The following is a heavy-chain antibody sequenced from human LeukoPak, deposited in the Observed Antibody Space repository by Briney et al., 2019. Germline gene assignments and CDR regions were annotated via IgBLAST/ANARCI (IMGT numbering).Heavy chain of an antibody. CDR2: IYYSGST. V-gene: IGHV4-39*01. Sequence: KPSETLSLTCTVSGGSISSSSYYWGWIRQPPGKGLEWIGSIYYSGSTYYNPSLKSRVTISVDTSKSQFSLKLSSVTAADTAVYYCARGAPHYYGSGSYPYWGQGTLVTVSS. D-gene: IGHD3-10*01. CDR3: ARGAPHYYGSGSYPY. J-gene: IGHJ4*02. CDR1: GGSISSSSYY.